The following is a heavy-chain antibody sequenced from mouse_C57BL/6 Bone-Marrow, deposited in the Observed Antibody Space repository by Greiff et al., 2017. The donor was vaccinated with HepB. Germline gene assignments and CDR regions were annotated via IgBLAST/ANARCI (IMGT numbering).Heavy chain of an antibody. D-gene: IGHD1-1*01. J-gene: IGHJ2*01. CDR2: IHPNSGST. Sequence: QVHVKQSGAELVKPGASVKLSCKASGYTFTSYWMHWVKQRPGQGLEWIGMIHPNSGSTNYNEKFKDKATLTVDKSSSTAYMQLSSLTSEDSAVYYCARSRRYYFDYWGQGTTLTVSS. CDR3: ARSRRYYFDY. V-gene: IGHV1-64*01. CDR1: GYTFTSYW.